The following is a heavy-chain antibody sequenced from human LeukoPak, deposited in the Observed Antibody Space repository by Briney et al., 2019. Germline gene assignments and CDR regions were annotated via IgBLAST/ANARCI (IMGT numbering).Heavy chain of an antibody. V-gene: IGHV4-39*07. Sequence: PSETLSLTCAVSGDSSSSSIYYWGWIRRPPGKGLEWIGSIDYSGSTYYNPSLKSRATISIDTSKNQFSLKLSSVTAADTAVYYCAREYTQYRSGWFLDYWGQGTVVTVSS. CDR1: GDSSSSSIYY. CDR3: AREYTQYRSGWFLDY. D-gene: IGHD6-19*01. CDR2: IDYSGST. J-gene: IGHJ4*02.